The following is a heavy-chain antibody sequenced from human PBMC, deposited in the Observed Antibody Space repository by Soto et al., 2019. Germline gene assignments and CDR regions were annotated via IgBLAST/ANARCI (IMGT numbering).Heavy chain of an antibody. CDR3: TRQGSDY. CDR2: IYPGDSNI. V-gene: IGHV5-51*01. J-gene: IGHJ4*02. CDR1: GYSFTDYW. Sequence: EVQLVQSGAEVKKPGESLKISCKASGYSFTDYWIAWVRQTPGKGLEWMGIIYPGDSNIRYSPSFQGQVTFSVDKSISTAFLQWSSLKASDTGIYFCTRQGSDYWGQGTLVIVSS.